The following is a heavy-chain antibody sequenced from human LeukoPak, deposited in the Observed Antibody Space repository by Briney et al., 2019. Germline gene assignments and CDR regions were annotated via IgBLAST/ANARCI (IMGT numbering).Heavy chain of an antibody. CDR2: ISDSGGST. D-gene: IGHD6-19*01. CDR1: GFTFSSYA. Sequence: GGSLRLSCAASGFTFSSYAMSWVRQAPGKGLEWVSSISDSGGSTYYTDSVKGRFTISRDNSKNTLYLQMNSLRAEDTAVYYCAKSPYVAGDIFDFWGQGTLVTVSS. CDR3: AKSPYVAGDIFDF. V-gene: IGHV3-23*01. J-gene: IGHJ4*02.